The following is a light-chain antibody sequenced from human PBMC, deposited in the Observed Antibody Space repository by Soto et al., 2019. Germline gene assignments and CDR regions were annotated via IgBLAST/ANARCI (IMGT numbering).Light chain of an antibody. Sequence: IVMTQSPATLSVFPGERATLSCRASQSISNNLAWLQQKPGQAPRLLIYAASTRATGVPARFSGSGSGTDFTLTISSLKTEDFAVYYCHQYNNWPPMHTFGQGTKLEIK. CDR2: AAS. CDR1: QSISNN. J-gene: IGKJ2*01. CDR3: HQYNNWPPMHT. V-gene: IGKV3-15*01.